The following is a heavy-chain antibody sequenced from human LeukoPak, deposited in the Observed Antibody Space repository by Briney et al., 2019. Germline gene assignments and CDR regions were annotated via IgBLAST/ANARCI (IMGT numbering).Heavy chain of an antibody. J-gene: IGHJ6*02. D-gene: IGHD2/OR15-2a*01. Sequence: EPGGSLRLSCAASGFTFSSYWMHWVRQAPGKGLEWVSFIRRETNGGTTEYAASVKGRFSMSRDDSKSIAYLQMNSLKAEDTAVYFCARDGREYSDYGMGVWGQGTTVIVSS. CDR3: ARDGREYSDYGMGV. V-gene: IGHV3-71*01. CDR2: IRRETNGGTT. CDR1: GFTFSSYW.